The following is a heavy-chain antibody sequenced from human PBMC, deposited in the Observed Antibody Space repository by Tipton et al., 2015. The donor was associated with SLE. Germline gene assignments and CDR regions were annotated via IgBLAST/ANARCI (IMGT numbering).Heavy chain of an antibody. D-gene: IGHD3-10*01. CDR1: GGSFSGYY. V-gene: IGHV4-34*01. Sequence: TLSLTCAVYGGSFSGYYWSWIRQPPGKGLEWIREINHSGSTNYNPSLKSRVTISVDTSKNQFSLKLSSVTAADTAVYYCASLRTEYYYGSRADYWGQGTLVTVSS. J-gene: IGHJ4*02. CDR2: INHSGST. CDR3: ASLRTEYYYGSRADY.